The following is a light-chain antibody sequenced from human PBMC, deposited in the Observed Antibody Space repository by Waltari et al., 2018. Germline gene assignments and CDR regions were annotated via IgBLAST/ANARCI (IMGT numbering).Light chain of an antibody. CDR2: GAT. CDR3: QQYDISPLT. Sequence: EIVLTQTPGTLSLSPGERATLSCTTSQTVRTTYLDWYQQKPGHAPTPLIYGATSRATGGPDRFSGSGSGKDCSLTISSLEPEDFAVYYCQQYDISPLTFGGGTKVEIK. J-gene: IGKJ4*01. CDR1: QTVRTTY. V-gene: IGKV3-20*01.